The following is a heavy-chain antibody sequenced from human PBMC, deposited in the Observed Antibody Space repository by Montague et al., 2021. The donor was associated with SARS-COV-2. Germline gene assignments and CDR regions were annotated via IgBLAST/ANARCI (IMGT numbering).Heavy chain of an antibody. Sequence: SRRLSCAASGFTFSSYSMNWVRQAPGKGLEWVSYISTSSSTIYYADSVKGRFTISRDNAKNSLYLQMNSLRDEDTAVYYCARDLGLVPAMVYYYYYGMDVWGQGTTVTASS. CDR3: ARDLGLVPAMVYYYYYGMDV. J-gene: IGHJ6*02. V-gene: IGHV3-48*02. D-gene: IGHD5-18*01. CDR2: ISTSSSTI. CDR1: GFTFSSYS.